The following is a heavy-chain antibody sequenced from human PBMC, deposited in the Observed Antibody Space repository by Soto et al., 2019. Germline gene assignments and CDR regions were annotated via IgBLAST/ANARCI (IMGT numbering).Heavy chain of an antibody. CDR2: ISAYNGNT. Sequence: QVHLVQSGAEVKKPGASVKVSCRASGYTFTNYGISWVRQAPGQGLEWIGWISAYNGNTKFAQNFQGRVTLTTDKFTSPAYMDLSSLRSDDTAGYYCAGGAGGAPTMTVYRGQGTLVVVSS. CDR1: GYTFTNYG. V-gene: IGHV1-18*01. CDR3: AGGAGGAPTMTVY. D-gene: IGHD4-17*01. J-gene: IGHJ4*02.